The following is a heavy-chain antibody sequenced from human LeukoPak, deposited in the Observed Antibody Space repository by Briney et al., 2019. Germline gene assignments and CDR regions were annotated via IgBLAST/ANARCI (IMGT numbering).Heavy chain of an antibody. CDR2: INHSGST. CDR3: ARVGGMVVAARTLLFDY. Sequence: SETLSLTCAVYGGSFSGYYWSWMRQPPGKGLEWIGEINHSGSTNYNPSLKSRVTISVDTSKNQFSLKLSSVTAAGTAVYYCARVGGMVVAARTLLFDYWGQGTLVTVSS. D-gene: IGHD2-15*01. CDR1: GGSFSGYY. V-gene: IGHV4-34*01. J-gene: IGHJ4*02.